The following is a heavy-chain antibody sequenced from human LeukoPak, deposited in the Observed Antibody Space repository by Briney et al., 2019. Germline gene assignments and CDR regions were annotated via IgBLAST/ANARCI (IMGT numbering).Heavy chain of an antibody. J-gene: IGHJ1*01. CDR3: ANGYCSGGSCYPEYFQH. V-gene: IGHV4-59*11. D-gene: IGHD2-15*01. Sequence: SETLSLTCTVSGGSISSHYWSWIRQPPGKGLEWIWYTYYSGSTNYNPSLKSRVTISVDTSKNQFSLKLSSVTAADTAVYYCANGYCSGGSCYPEYFQHWGQGTLVTVSS. CDR2: TYYSGST. CDR1: GGSISSHY.